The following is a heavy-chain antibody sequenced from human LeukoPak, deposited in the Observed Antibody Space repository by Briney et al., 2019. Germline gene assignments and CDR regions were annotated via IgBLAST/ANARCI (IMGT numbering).Heavy chain of an antibody. V-gene: IGHV3-15*01. CDR1: GLIFSNCW. CDR3: TTKPYPPQH. J-gene: IGHJ1*01. Sequence: GGSLRLSCAASGLIFSNCWMTWVRQAPGKGLEWVGRIKSEVDGATRDYAAPVRGRFTLSRDDSRNTLYLQMNSLKTEDTAVYYCTTKPYPPQHWGQGTLVTVSS. CDR2: IKSEVDGATR.